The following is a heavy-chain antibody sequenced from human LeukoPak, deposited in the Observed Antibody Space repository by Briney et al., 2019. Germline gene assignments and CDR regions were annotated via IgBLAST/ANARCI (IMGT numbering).Heavy chain of an antibody. V-gene: IGHV4-59*01. D-gene: IGHD3-22*01. CDR1: GGSLSSYY. J-gene: IGHJ6*03. CDR3: ARVYYYDSSGYPLPYYYYYYMDV. CDR2: IYYSGST. Sequence: SETLSLTCTVSGGSLSSYYWSWLRQSPGTGLEWIGYIYYSGSTNYNPSLKSRVTISVDTSKNQFSLKLSSVTAADTAVYYCARVYYYDSSGYPLPYYYYYYMDVWGKGTTVTISS.